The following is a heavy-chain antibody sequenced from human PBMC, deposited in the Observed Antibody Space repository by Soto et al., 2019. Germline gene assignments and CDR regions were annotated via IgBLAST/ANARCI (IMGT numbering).Heavy chain of an antibody. V-gene: IGHV1-8*01. CDR1: GYTFTSYV. D-gene: IGHD2-15*01. CDR3: ARGLCSGGSCTSQHYDYGIDV. CDR2: MNPNSGNP. Sequence: QVQLVQSGAEVKKPGASVKVSCKASGYTFTSYVINWVRQATGQGLEWMGWMNPNSGNPGYAQKFQGRVTITRITSISKAYMELSSLRSEDTAVYYCARGLCSGGSCTSQHYDYGIDVGSQGTTVTVA. J-gene: IGHJ6*02.